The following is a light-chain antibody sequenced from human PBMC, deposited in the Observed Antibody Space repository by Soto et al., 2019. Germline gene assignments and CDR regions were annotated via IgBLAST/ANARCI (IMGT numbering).Light chain of an antibody. CDR1: QTIDSW. Sequence: DIQMTQSPSILSASVGDSVTITCRASQTIDSWVAWYQQKPGKAPKLLVYDATSLESGVSPRFSGSGSGTDFTLTISRLAPEDFSVYYCHKYGTAPLTFGPGTKVDNK. J-gene: IGKJ3*01. CDR3: HKYGTAPLT. CDR2: DAT. V-gene: IGKV1-5*01.